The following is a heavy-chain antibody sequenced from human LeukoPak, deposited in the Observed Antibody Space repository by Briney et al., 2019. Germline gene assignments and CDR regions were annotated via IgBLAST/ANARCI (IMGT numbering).Heavy chain of an antibody. V-gene: IGHV1-2*02. J-gene: IGHJ4*02. D-gene: IGHD3-10*01. CDR3: AREGSMVRGEICSPDY. Sequence: GASVKVSCKASGYTFTGYYMHWVRQAPGQGLEWMGWINPNSGGTNYAQKFQGRVTMTRDTSISTAYMELSRLRSDDTAVYYCAREGSMVRGEICSPDYWGQGTLVTVSS. CDR1: GYTFTGYY. CDR2: INPNSGGT.